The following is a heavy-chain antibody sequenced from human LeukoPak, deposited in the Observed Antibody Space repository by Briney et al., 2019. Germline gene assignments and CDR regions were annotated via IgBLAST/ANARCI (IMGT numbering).Heavy chain of an antibody. J-gene: IGHJ3*02. Sequence: ASVKVSCKASGYTFTNYDINWVRQATGQGLEWMGWMNPNSGNTGYAQKFQGRVTITRNTSISTAYMELSSLRSEDTAVYYCARAPPGYCSGGSCTPPDAFDIWGQGTMGTVSS. CDR1: GYTFTNYD. D-gene: IGHD2-15*01. CDR2: MNPNSGNT. V-gene: IGHV1-8*03. CDR3: ARAPPGYCSGGSCTPPDAFDI.